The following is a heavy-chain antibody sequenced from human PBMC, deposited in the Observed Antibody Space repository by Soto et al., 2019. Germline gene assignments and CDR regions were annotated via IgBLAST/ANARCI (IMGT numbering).Heavy chain of an antibody. V-gene: IGHV4-61*08. D-gene: IGHD3-10*01. CDR2: LSNSGGS. CDR1: GDSVSSSDYY. J-gene: IGHJ6*02. Sequence: QVQLQESGPGLVKPSETLSLTCTVSGDSVSSSDYYWMWIRQPPGKGLEWLGDLSNSGGSNHSPSLKSRVFISGDTSKNQFSLKLSSVIAADTAVYYCARAYYYGSGRGRSMDVWGQGITVTVSS. CDR3: ARAYYYGSGRGRSMDV.